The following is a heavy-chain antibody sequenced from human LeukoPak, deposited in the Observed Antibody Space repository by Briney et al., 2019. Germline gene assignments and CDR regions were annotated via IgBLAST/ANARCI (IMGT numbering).Heavy chain of an antibody. V-gene: IGHV3-23*01. D-gene: IGHD3-10*01. CDR1: GFTFNNYV. J-gene: IGHJ3*02. Sequence: PGGSLRLSCAASGFTFNNYVMSWVRQAPGRGLEWVSGIDYAGGSTNYADSVQGRFTVSRDNSKNTLYLQMNSLRAEDTAVYYCAREVIWFGEFHDAFDIWGQGTMVTVSS. CDR3: AREVIWFGEFHDAFDI. CDR2: IDYAGGST.